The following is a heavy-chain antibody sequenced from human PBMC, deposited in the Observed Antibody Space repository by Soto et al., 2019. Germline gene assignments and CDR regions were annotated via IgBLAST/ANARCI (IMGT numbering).Heavy chain of an antibody. Sequence: SGPTLVNPTQTLTLTCSFSGFSLSTRGVGVGWIRQPPGKALEWLALIFWDDDKWYSPSLRSRLTITEDTSKNQVVLTMTNMDPVDTATYYCARIRGMSVDTASSRGMDVWGQGTTVTVSS. V-gene: IGHV2-5*02. CDR2: IFWDDDK. D-gene: IGHD5-18*01. CDR3: ARIRGMSVDTASSRGMDV. CDR1: GFSLSTRGVG. J-gene: IGHJ6*02.